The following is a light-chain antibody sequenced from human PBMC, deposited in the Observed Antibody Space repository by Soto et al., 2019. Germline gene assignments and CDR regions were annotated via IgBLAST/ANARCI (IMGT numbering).Light chain of an antibody. J-gene: IGKJ4*01. Sequence: IVLTQSPATLSLSPGERATLSCMASQSISNFLAWYQQKPGQAPRLLIYDASKRATDIPDRFIGSGSGTDFTLTIRSLEPEDFAVYYCNQRSNWPPFTFGGGTKVDI. CDR1: QSISNF. CDR3: NQRSNWPPFT. V-gene: IGKV3-11*01. CDR2: DAS.